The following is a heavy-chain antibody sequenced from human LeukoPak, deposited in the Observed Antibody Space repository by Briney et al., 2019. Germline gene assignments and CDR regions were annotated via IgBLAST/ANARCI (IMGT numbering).Heavy chain of an antibody. V-gene: IGHV3-48*01. D-gene: IGHD2-15*01. J-gene: IGHJ6*02. CDR1: GFTFSTYS. CDR2: ISSSSDTI. CDR3: ARDQPLGYCSGGSCYSKPCYYYGMDV. Sequence: GGSLRLSCVVSGFTFSTYSMNWVRQAPGKGLEWVSYISSSSDTIYYADSVKGRFTISRDNAKNSLYLQMNSLRAEDTAVYYCARDQPLGYCSGGSCYSKPCYYYGMDVWGQGTTVTVSS.